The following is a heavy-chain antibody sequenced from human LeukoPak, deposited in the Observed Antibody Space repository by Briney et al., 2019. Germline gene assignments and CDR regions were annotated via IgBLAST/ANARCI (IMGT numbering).Heavy chain of an antibody. CDR1: GYNFPSYW. CDR3: VRVLSSSWFDFGY. D-gene: IGHD6-13*01. CDR2: IDPHDSDT. V-gene: IGHV5-51*01. Sequence: GESLNISCQGSGYNFPSYWIGWVRPMPGKGLEWMGVIDPHDSDTRYSPSFRGLVTISADKSTTTAYLQWTSLKATDTAMYYCVRVLSSSWFDFGYWGQGTLVTVSS. J-gene: IGHJ4*02.